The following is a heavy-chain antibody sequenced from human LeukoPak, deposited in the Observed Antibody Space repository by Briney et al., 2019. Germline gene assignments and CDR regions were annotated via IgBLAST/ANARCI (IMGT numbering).Heavy chain of an antibody. J-gene: IGHJ2*01. CDR3: ARVGDHFHWYLDL. D-gene: IGHD3-3*02. Sequence: GGSLRLSCAGSGFTFSSYAMSWVRQAPGQGLEWVSILYSGSSTYYADSVEGRFIVSRDSSKNTLSLQMNDLRAEDTAVYYCARVGDHFHWYLDLWGRGTLVTVSS. CDR1: GFTFSSYA. V-gene: IGHV3-23*03. CDR2: LYSGSST.